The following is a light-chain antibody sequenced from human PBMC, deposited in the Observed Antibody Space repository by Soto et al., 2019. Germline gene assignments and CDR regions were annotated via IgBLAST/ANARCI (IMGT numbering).Light chain of an antibody. Sequence: EIVLTQSPGTLSLSPGERATLSCRASQSVSSRYLAWYQQTPGQAPSLXXYGASSRATGIPDRFSGSGSGTDFTLTISRLEPEDFAVYDCQQYGSSPKITFCQGTRLEIK. CDR1: QSVSSRY. CDR3: QQYGSSPKIT. V-gene: IGKV3-20*01. J-gene: IGKJ5*01. CDR2: GAS.